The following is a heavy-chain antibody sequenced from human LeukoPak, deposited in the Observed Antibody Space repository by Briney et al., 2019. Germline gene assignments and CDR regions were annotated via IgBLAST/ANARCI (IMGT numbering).Heavy chain of an antibody. D-gene: IGHD2-2*01. CDR1: GGSISRGDYY. J-gene: IGHJ4*02. CDR2: VYHSGST. Sequence: SQTLSLTCSVSGGSISRGDYYWSWIRQPPGKGLQWVGFVYHSGSTYYNPSLQSRVTISIDTSKNHFSLRLTSVTAADTAVYYCASVVTAAYYFDYWGQGTLVTVSS. CDR3: ASVVTAAYYFDY. V-gene: IGHV4-30-4*08.